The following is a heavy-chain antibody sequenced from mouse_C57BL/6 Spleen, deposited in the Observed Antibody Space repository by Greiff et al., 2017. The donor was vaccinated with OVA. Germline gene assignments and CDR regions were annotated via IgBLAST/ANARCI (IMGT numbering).Heavy chain of an antibody. Sequence: VKLMESGAELARPGASVKMSCKASGYTFTSYTMHWVKQRPGQGLEWIGYINPSSGYTKYNQKFKDKATLTADKSSSTAYMQLSSLTSEDSAVYYCANDYGFYFDYWGQGTTLTVSS. D-gene: IGHD2-4*01. CDR2: INPSSGYT. CDR3: ANDYGFYFDY. J-gene: IGHJ2*01. V-gene: IGHV1-4*01. CDR1: GYTFTSYT.